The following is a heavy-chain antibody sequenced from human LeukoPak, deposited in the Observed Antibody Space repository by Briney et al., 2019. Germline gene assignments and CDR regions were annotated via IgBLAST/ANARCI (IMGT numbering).Heavy chain of an antibody. CDR3: ARGRPYSYNWIDP. J-gene: IGHJ5*02. V-gene: IGHV4-4*09. Sequence: TLSLTCTVSGGSISSYYWSWIRQPPGKGLEWIGYIYTSGSTNYNPSLKSRVTISVDTSKNQFSLKLSSVTAADTAVYYCARGRPYSYNWIDPWGQGTLVTVSS. CDR2: IYTSGST. D-gene: IGHD2-15*01. CDR1: GGSISSYY.